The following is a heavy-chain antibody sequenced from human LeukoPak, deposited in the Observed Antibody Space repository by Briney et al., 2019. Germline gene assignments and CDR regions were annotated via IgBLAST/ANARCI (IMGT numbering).Heavy chain of an antibody. Sequence: QPGGSLRLSCAASGFTFSSYAMSWVRQAPGKGLVWVSRINSDGSSTSYADSVKGRFTISRDNAKNTLYLQMNSLRAEDTAVYYCATSLYYYDSSGYYPLDYWGQGTLVTVSS. CDR1: GFTFSSYA. CDR3: ATSLYYYDSSGYYPLDY. V-gene: IGHV3-74*01. CDR2: INSDGSST. J-gene: IGHJ4*02. D-gene: IGHD3-22*01.